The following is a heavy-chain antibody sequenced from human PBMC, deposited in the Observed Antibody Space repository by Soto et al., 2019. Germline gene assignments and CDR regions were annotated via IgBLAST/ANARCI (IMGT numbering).Heavy chain of an antibody. CDR2: ISSSGSTI. Sequence: PGGSLRLSCAASGFTFSDYYMSWIRQAPGRGLEWVSYISSSGSTIYYADSVKGRFTISRDNAKNSLYLQMNSLRAEDTAVYYCARSSYDFWREYYYGMDVWGQGTTVTVSS. CDR1: GFTFSDYY. CDR3: ARSSYDFWREYYYGMDV. J-gene: IGHJ6*02. D-gene: IGHD3-3*01. V-gene: IGHV3-11*01.